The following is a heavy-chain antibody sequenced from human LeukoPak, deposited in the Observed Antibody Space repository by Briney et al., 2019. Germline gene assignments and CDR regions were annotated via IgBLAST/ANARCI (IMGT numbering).Heavy chain of an antibody. D-gene: IGHD3-16*01. CDR3: AREALGDWFDP. CDR1: GYTFTGYY. Sequence: ASVKVSCKASGYTFTGYYMHWVRQAPGQGLEWMGWINPNSGGTNYARKFQGRVTMTRDTSISTAYMELSRLRSDDTAVYYCAREALGDWFDPWGQGTLVTVSS. V-gene: IGHV1-2*02. J-gene: IGHJ5*02. CDR2: INPNSGGT.